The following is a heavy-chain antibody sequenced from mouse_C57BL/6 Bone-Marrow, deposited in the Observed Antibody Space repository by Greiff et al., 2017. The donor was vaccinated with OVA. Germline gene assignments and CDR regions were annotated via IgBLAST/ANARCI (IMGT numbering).Heavy chain of an antibody. J-gene: IGHJ3*01. CDR2: ISNGGGST. V-gene: IGHV5-12*01. Sequence: EVHLVESGGGLVQPGGSLKLSCAASGFTFSDYYMYWVRQTPEKRLEWVAYISNGGGSTYYPDTVKGRFTISRDNAKNTLYLQMSRLKSEDTAMYYCARQGDYTWFAYWGQGTLVTVSA. CDR1: GFTFSDYY. D-gene: IGHD2-4*01. CDR3: ARQGDYTWFAY.